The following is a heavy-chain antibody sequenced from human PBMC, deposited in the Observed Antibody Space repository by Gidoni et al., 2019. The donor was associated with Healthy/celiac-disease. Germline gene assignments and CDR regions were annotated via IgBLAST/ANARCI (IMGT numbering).Heavy chain of an antibody. CDR3: ASIIDSSGYYRRRPSGLDY. CDR2: INHSGST. D-gene: IGHD3-22*01. J-gene: IGHJ4*02. CDR1: GGSFSGYY. Sequence: QVQLQQWGAGLLKPSETLSLTCAVYGGSFSGYYWSWIRQPPGKGLEWIGEINHSGSTNYNPSLKSRVTISGDTSKNQFSRKLSSVTAADTAVYYCASIIDSSGYYRRRPSGLDYWGQGTLVTVSS. V-gene: IGHV4-34*01.